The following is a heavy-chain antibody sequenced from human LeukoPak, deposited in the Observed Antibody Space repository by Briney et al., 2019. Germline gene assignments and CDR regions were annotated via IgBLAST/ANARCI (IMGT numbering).Heavy chain of an antibody. D-gene: IGHD2-15*01. CDR2: IYYSGST. J-gene: IGHJ4*02. CDR1: GGSISSSSYY. CDR3: AGHSVVAGGY. Sequence: SETLSLTCTVSGGSISSSSYYWGWIHQPPGKGLEWIGSIYYSGSTYYNPSLKSRVIISVDTSKNQFSPNLSSVTAADTAVYYCAGHSVVAGGYWGQGTLVTVSS. V-gene: IGHV4-39*01.